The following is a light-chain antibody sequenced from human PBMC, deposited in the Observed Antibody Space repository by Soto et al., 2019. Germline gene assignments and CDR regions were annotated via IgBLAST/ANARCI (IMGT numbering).Light chain of an antibody. CDR3: QQYGSSPIT. J-gene: IGKJ5*01. Sequence: EIVLTQSPGTLSPSPGERATLSCRASQSVSNNYLAWYQQKPGQAPRLLIYGASNRATGIPDRFSGSGSGTDFTLTISRLEPEDFAVYYCQQYGSSPITFGQGTRLEI. CDR2: GAS. CDR1: QSVSNNY. V-gene: IGKV3-20*01.